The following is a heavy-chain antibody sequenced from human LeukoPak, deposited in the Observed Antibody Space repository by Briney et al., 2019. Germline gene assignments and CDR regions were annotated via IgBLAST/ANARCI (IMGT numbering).Heavy chain of an antibody. V-gene: IGHV1-2*06. J-gene: IGHJ4*02. CDR3: ARMTYYYDSSGYYYVDY. D-gene: IGHD3-22*01. CDR2: INPNSGGT. CDR1: GYTFTGYY. Sequence: GASVTVSCKASGYTFTGYYMHWVRQAPGQGLEWMGRINPNSGGTNYAQKFQGRVTMTRDTSISTAYMGLSRLRSDDTAVYYCARMTYYYDSSGYYYVDYWGQGTLVTVSS.